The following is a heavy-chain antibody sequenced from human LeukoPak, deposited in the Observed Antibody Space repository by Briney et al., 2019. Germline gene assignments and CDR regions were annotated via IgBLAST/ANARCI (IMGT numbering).Heavy chain of an antibody. J-gene: IGHJ5*02. V-gene: IGHV4-61*02. Sequence: PSETLSLTCTVSGGSISSGSYYWSWIRQPAGKGLEWIGRIYTSGSTNYNPSLKSRVTISVDTSKNQFSLKLSSVTAADTAVYYCARELFQWLADLGWFDPWGQGTLVTVSS. CDR1: GGSISSGSYY. CDR3: ARELFQWLADLGWFDP. D-gene: IGHD6-19*01. CDR2: IYTSGST.